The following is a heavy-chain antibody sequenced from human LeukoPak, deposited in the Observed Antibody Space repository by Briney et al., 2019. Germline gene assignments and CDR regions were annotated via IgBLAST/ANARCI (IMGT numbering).Heavy chain of an antibody. CDR2: IDHSGSN. D-gene: IGHD3-10*01. V-gene: IGHV4-34*01. Sequence: SETLSLTCAVYGGSFSGYYWSWIRQPPGKGLEWIGKIDHSGSNNYNPSLKSRVNISVDTFKRQFSLKLISVTAADAGVYYCARRLGEFRDYYCGMDVWGQGTTVTVSS. CDR3: ARRLGEFRDYYCGMDV. J-gene: IGHJ6*02. CDR1: GGSFSGYY.